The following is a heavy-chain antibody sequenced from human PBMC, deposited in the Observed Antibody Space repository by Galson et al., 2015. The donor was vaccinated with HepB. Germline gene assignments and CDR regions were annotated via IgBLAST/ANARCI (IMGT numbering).Heavy chain of an antibody. CDR3: AREGSTFYYYYMDV. D-gene: IGHD1-26*01. Sequence: SLRLSCAASGFTFSSYWMHWVRQAPGKGLVWVSRINSDGSSTSYADSVKGRFTISRDNAKNTLYLQMNSLRAEDTAVYYCAREGSTFYYYYMDVWGKGTTVTVSS. J-gene: IGHJ6*03. V-gene: IGHV3-74*01. CDR2: INSDGSST. CDR1: GFTFSSYW.